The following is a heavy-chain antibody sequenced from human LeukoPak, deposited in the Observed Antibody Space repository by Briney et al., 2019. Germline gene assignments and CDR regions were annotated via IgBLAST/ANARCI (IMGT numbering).Heavy chain of an antibody. J-gene: IGHJ4*02. CDR3: AKDPPRYCSSTSCYAPYYFDY. CDR1: GFTFSSYA. CDR2: ISGSGGST. Sequence: GGSLRLSCAASGFTFSSYAMSWVRQAPGKGLERVSAISGSGGSTYYADSVKGRFTISRDNSKNTLYLQMNSLRAEDTAVYYCAKDPPRYCSSTSCYAPYYFDYWGQGTLVTVSS. D-gene: IGHD2-2*01. V-gene: IGHV3-23*01.